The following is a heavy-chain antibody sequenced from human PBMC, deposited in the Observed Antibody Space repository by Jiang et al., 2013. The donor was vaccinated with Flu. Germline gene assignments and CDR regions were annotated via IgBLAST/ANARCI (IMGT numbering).Heavy chain of an antibody. CDR1: GGSISSSSYY. D-gene: IGHD3-9*01. CDR3: ARQTPSMTDILTGYYNAYYFDY. Sequence: GPGLVKPSETLSLTCTVSGGSISSSSYYWGWIRQPPGKGLECIGNIYYSGSTYYNPSLKSRVTISVDTSKNQFSLKLSSVTAADTSVYYCARQTPSMTDILTGYYNAYYFDYWGQGTLVTVSS. V-gene: IGHV4-39*01. J-gene: IGHJ4*02. CDR2: IYYSGST.